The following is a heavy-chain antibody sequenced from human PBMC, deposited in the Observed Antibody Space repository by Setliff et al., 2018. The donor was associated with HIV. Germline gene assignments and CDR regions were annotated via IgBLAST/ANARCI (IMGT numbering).Heavy chain of an antibody. J-gene: IGHJ4*02. CDR3: VSSRSDFDY. CDR1: GFTFSAYS. CDR2: IGSSSSFT. Sequence: GGSLRLSCAASGFTFSAYSMNWVRQAPGKGPEWVSSIGSSSSFTFYADSVKGRFTISRDDAKNTLYLQMSSLRAEDTAVYYCVSSRSDFDYWGQGTLVTVSS. V-gene: IGHV3-21*01. D-gene: IGHD6-13*01.